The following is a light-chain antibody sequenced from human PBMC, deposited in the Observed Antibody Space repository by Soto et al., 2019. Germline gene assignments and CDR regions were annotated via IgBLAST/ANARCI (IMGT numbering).Light chain of an antibody. V-gene: IGLV1-40*01. CDR2: GNS. Sequence: QSVLTQPPSVSGAPGQRVTISCTGSSSNIGAGYDVHWYQQLPGTAPKLLIYGNSNRPSGVPDRFSGSKSGTSASLAITGLQAEDEADYYCQSYDSSLSVHVVFGGGTKVTV. J-gene: IGLJ2*01. CDR3: QSYDSSLSVHVV. CDR1: SSNIGAGYD.